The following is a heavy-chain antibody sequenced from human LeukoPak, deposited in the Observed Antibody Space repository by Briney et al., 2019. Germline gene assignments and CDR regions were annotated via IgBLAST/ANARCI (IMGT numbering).Heavy chain of an antibody. V-gene: IGHV1-46*01. D-gene: IGHD2-8*01. Sequence: SVNVSCKASGYTFTSYYMHWVRQAPGQGLEWKGLINPSGGSTSYAQKFQGGVTMTRDTATSTVYMELRSLRSEDAAVYYCAIGRVYASYNWFDPWGQGTLVSVFS. J-gene: IGHJ5*02. CDR3: AIGRVYASYNWFDP. CDR2: INPSGGST. CDR1: GYTFTSYY.